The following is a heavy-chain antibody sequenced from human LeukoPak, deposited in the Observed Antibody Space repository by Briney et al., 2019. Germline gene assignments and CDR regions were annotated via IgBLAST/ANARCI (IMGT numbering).Heavy chain of an antibody. V-gene: IGHV1-69*04. CDR2: IIPILGIA. D-gene: IGHD1-1*01. CDR3: AVRTTGIYGVDY. J-gene: IGHJ4*02. Sequence: GASVKLSCTASGGTFSSYAISWVRQAPGQGLEWMGRIIPILGIANYAQKFQGRVTITADKSTSTAYMELSSLRSEDTAVYYCAVRTTGIYGVDYWGQGTLVTVSS. CDR1: GGTFSSYA.